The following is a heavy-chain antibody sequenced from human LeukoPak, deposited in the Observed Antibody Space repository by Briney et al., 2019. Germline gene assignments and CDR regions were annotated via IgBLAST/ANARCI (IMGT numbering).Heavy chain of an antibody. CDR2: ISGDGTAR. D-gene: IGHD4-23*01. Sequence: GGSLRLSCAASGFTSSSYWMHWVRQVPGKGLVWVSRISGDGTARNYADSVKGRFTISRDNSRNTLYLQMNSLRAEDTAVYYCAKDGEVVTHGPLDYWGQGTLVTVSS. CDR3: AKDGEVVTHGPLDY. V-gene: IGHV3-74*01. J-gene: IGHJ4*02. CDR1: GFTSSSYW.